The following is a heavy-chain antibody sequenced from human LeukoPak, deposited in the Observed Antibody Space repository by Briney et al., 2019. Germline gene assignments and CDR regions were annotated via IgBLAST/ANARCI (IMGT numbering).Heavy chain of an antibody. J-gene: IGHJ4*02. V-gene: IGHV3-7*01. D-gene: IGHD5-12*01. CDR1: GFTFSSYW. CDR3: AKGRGLRLGEDFDF. CDR2: INQDGSEK. Sequence: GGSLRLSCAASGFTFSSYWMSWVRQAPGKGLEWVANINQDGSEKYYVDSVKGRCTISRDNAKNSLSLQMNNLRAEDTAVYYCAKGRGLRLGEDFDFWGQGTLVTVSS.